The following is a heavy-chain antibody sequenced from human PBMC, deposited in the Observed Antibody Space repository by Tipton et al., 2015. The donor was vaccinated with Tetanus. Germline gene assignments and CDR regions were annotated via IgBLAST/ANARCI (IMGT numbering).Heavy chain of an antibody. CDR3: ARDQARGARGWNYFDY. CDR2: IYYSGTT. V-gene: IGHV4-31*03. D-gene: IGHD1-26*01. J-gene: IGHJ4*02. Sequence: TLSLTCTVSGGSISSGGYYWAWIRQHPGKGLEWIGYIYYSGTTYYTPSLKSRVTISVDTSKNQFSLKLNSVTAADTAVYYCARDQARGARGWNYFDYWGQGTLVTVSS. CDR1: GGSISSGGYY.